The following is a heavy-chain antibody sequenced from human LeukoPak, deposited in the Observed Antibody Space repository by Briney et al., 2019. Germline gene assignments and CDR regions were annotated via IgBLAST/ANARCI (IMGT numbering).Heavy chain of an antibody. V-gene: IGHV1-69*05. CDR2: IIPIFGTA. J-gene: IGHJ6*03. D-gene: IGHD3-10*01. CDR1: GGTFSSYA. Sequence: SVKVSCKASGGTFSSYAISWVRQAPGQGLEWMGGIIPIFGTANYAQKFQGRVTITTDESTSTAYMELSSLRSEDTAVYYCASTPEGVSYYYDMDVWGKGTTVTVSS. CDR3: ASTPEGVSYYYDMDV.